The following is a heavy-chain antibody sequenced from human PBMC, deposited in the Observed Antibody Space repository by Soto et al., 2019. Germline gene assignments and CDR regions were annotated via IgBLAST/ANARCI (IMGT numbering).Heavy chain of an antibody. D-gene: IGHD4-17*01. CDR2: IFHSGST. V-gene: IGHV4-4*02. J-gene: IGHJ4*02. CDR3: ARETTGYGGKDY. CDR1: GDSISSSNW. Sequence: QVQLQESGPGLVKPSGTLSLTCAVSGDSISSSNWWSWVRQPPGKGLEWIGEIFHSGSTNYNPSLKSRVNISVDKSKNQFSLKLTSVTAADTAVYYCARETTGYGGKDYWGQGTLVTVSS.